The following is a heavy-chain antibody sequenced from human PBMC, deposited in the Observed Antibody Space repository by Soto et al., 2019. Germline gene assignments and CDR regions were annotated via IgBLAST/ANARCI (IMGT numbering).Heavy chain of an antibody. Sequence: SETLSLTCTVSGGSISSFYWSWIRQPPGKGLEWIGYIYYSGSTNYNPSIKSRVTMSVDTSKNQFSLKLTSVTAADTAVYYCATTRRRYYFDFWGQGTLVTVSS. CDR2: IYYSGST. J-gene: IGHJ4*02. D-gene: IGHD3-3*01. CDR1: GGSISSFY. V-gene: IGHV4-59*08. CDR3: ATTRRRYYFDF.